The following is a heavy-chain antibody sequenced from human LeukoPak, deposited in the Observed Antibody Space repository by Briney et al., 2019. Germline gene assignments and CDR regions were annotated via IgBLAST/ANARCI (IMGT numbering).Heavy chain of an antibody. CDR1: GGSFSGYY. V-gene: IGHV4-34*01. CDR2: INHRGST. D-gene: IGHD3-22*01. CDR3: ASQIYYDSSGYYSDAKFDP. Sequence: PSETLSLTCAVYGGSFSGYYWSWIRQPPGKGLEWIGEINHRGSTNYNPSLKSRVTISVDTSKNQFSLKLSSVTAADTAVYYCASQIYYDSSGYYSDAKFDPWGQGTLVTVSS. J-gene: IGHJ5*02.